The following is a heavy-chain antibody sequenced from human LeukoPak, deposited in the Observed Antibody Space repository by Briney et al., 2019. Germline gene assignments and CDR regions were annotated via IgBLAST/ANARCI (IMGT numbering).Heavy chain of an antibody. CDR1: GFTFHTYA. D-gene: IGHD4-17*01. CDR2: ISGSGSGDNT. J-gene: IGHJ4*02. V-gene: IGHV3-23*01. CDR3: ARDYGDGLGYFDY. Sequence: PGGSLRLSCAASGFTFHTYAMSWVRQAPGKGLEWVSAISGSGSGDNTYYADSLKGRFTISRDNSKNTLYLQMNSLRAEDTAVYYCARDYGDGLGYFDYWGQGTLVTVSS.